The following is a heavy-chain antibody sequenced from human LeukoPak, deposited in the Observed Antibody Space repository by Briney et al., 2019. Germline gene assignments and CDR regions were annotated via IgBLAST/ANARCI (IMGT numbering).Heavy chain of an antibody. J-gene: IGHJ6*02. CDR2: MNPNSGNT. D-gene: IGHD2-2*01. CDR3: ARDRRVVVPAATYYYGMDV. CDR1: GYTFTSYD. Sequence: ASVKVSCKASGYTFTSYDINWVRQATGQGLEWMGWMNPNSGNTGYAQKFQGRVTMTRDTSTSTVYMELSSLRSEDTAVYYCARDRRVVVPAATYYYGMDVWGQGTTVTVSS. V-gene: IGHV1-8*01.